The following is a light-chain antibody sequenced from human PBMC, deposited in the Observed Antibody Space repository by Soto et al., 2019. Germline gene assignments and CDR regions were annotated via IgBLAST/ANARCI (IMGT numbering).Light chain of an antibody. V-gene: IGKV1-12*01. CDR1: EDISTW. J-gene: IGKJ5*01. Sequence: EIQMTQSPSSVSASVGDRVTITCRSSEDISTWLAWYQQKPGKAPKLLIYAASSLQSGVPSRFSGSGSGTDFTLTISSLQPEDFATYYCQHADSFPLITFGQRTRLAIK. CDR2: AAS. CDR3: QHADSFPLIT.